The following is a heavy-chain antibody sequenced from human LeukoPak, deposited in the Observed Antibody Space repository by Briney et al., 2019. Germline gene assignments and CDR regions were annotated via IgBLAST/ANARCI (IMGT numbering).Heavy chain of an antibody. J-gene: IGHJ4*02. V-gene: IGHV3-33*05. CDR3: VRDPYEAY. D-gene: IGHD5-12*01. Sequence: GGSLRLSCAASGLSFTTYGVHWVRQAPGKGLEWVAFLSYDGINKFYADSVRGRFTISRDNSMNTLYLEMNSLRAEDTAVYYCVRDPYEAYWGQGTLVTVSS. CDR2: LSYDGINK. CDR1: GLSFTTYG.